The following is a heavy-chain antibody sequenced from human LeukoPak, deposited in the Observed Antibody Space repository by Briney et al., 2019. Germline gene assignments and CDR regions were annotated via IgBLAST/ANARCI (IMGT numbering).Heavy chain of an antibody. D-gene: IGHD1-26*01. J-gene: IGHJ6*02. CDR3: ARGGATRGRFEN. CDR2: IWSDGNNK. Sequence: AGGSLRLSCAASGFTLSRYGMHWVRQAPGKGLEWVADIWSDGNNKYYADSVKGRFTISRDNSKNTLYLQMNSLRAEDTAVYYCARGGATRGRFENWGQGTTVTVS. V-gene: IGHV3-33*01. CDR1: GFTLSRYG.